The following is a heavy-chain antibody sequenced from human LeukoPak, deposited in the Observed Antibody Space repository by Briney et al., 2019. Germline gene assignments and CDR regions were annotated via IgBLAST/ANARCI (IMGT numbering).Heavy chain of an antibody. V-gene: IGHV3-48*03. Sequence: GGSLRLSCAASGFIFSGFDMNWVRQAPGKGLEWVSYISAGSSTIYYADSVMGRFTISRDNGKKSLYLQMNSLRAEDTAVYYCVRYGSHWYFDLWGRGTLVTVSS. CDR3: VRYGSHWYFDL. CDR2: ISAGSSTI. J-gene: IGHJ2*01. D-gene: IGHD3-10*01. CDR1: GFIFSGFD.